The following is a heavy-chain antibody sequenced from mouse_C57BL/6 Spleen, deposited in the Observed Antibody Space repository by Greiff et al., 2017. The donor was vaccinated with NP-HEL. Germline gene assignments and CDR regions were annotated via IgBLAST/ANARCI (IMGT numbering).Heavy chain of an antibody. D-gene: IGHD3-3*01. Sequence: VQLKESGGGLVKPGGSLKLSCAASGFTFSSYAMSWVRQTPEKRLEWVATISDGGSYTYYPDNVKGRFTISRDNAKNNLYLQMSHLKSEDTAMYYCARDGTASFDYWGQGTTLTVSS. CDR1: GFTFSSYA. J-gene: IGHJ2*01. CDR2: ISDGGSYT. CDR3: ARDGTASFDY. V-gene: IGHV5-4*01.